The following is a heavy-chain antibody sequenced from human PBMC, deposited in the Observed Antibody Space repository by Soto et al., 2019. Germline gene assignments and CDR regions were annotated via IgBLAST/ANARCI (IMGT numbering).Heavy chain of an antibody. J-gene: IGHJ5*01. CDR1: GGSISSGYYY. Sequence: QVHLQESGPGLVKPSQTLSLTCTVSGGSISSGYYYWSWIRQHPGKGLGWIGYIYYSGNTYYNPSPKSRVTGSVDPSKNQCSLTLTAATAADTAVYYCARAEVYSSTRGLLDPWGRGTLVTVSS. CDR3: ARAEVYSSTRGLLDP. V-gene: IGHV4-31*03. D-gene: IGHD6-19*01. CDR2: IYYSGNT.